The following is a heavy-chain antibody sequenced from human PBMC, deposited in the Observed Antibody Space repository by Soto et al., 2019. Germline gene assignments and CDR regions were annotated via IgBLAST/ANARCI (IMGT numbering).Heavy chain of an antibody. CDR1: GFTFSSYA. J-gene: IGHJ3*01. Sequence: EVQLLESGGGLVQPGGSLRLSCAASGFTFSSYAINWVRQAPGKGLEWVSAISGNGGSTYYADSVKGRFTISRDNSKNTFYLKMNSRRAEDTAIYYCAKESSAYGSAFDVWGQGTMVSVSS. D-gene: IGHD2-8*01. CDR2: ISGNGGST. V-gene: IGHV3-23*01. CDR3: AKESSAYGSAFDV.